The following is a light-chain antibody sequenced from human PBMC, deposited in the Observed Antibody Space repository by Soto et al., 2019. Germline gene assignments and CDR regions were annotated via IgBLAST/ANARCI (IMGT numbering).Light chain of an antibody. CDR2: LGF. Sequence: EIVMTQSPPSLTVTPGEPASISCRSSQRLLHSNGNNFLDWYLQKPGQSPQLLIYLGFNRASGVLDRVSGSGAGTDFTLKISRVEAEDVGVYYCMQALQTPYTFGQGTKLEIK. J-gene: IGKJ2*01. CDR1: QRLLHSNGNNF. V-gene: IGKV2-28*01. CDR3: MQALQTPYT.